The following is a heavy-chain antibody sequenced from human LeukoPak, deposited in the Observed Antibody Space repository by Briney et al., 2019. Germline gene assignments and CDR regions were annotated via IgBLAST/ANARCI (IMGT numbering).Heavy chain of an antibody. CDR1: GGSISSYH. J-gene: IGHJ3*02. Sequence: SETLSLTCTVSGGSISSYHWSWIRQPPGKGLEWIGYIYYSGSTNYNPSLKSRVTISVDTSKNQFSLKLSSVTAADTAVYYCARHSPLWFGERAFDIWGQGTMVTVSS. V-gene: IGHV4-59*08. D-gene: IGHD3-10*01. CDR2: IYYSGST. CDR3: ARHSPLWFGERAFDI.